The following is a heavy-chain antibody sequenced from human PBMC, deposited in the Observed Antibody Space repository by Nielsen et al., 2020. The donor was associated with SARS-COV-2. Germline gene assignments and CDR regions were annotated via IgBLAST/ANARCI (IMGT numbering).Heavy chain of an antibody. V-gene: IGHV3-23*01. CDR2: ISGSGGST. CDR3: AKVGGYSLGFDY. Sequence: GESLKISCAASGFIFSDYNMNWVRQAPGKGLEWVSAISGSGGSTYYADSVKGRFTISRDNSMNTLYLQMNSLRAEDTAVYYCAKVGGYSLGFDYWGQGTLVTVSS. CDR1: GFIFSDYN. J-gene: IGHJ4*02. D-gene: IGHD2-15*01.